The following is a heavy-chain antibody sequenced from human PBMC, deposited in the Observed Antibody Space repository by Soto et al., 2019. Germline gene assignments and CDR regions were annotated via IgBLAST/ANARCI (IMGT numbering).Heavy chain of an antibody. Sequence: QVQLVKSGAEVKKPGSSVRVSCKASGGTYSSYAISWVRQAPGQGLEWMGGIIPIFGTANYAQKFQGRVTITADKSTSTAYIELSSLRSEDTAVYYCASRIVGATTGGYYYYGMDVWGQGTTVTVSS. D-gene: IGHD1-26*01. V-gene: IGHV1-69*06. CDR1: GGTYSSYA. CDR3: ASRIVGATTGGYYYYGMDV. CDR2: IIPIFGTA. J-gene: IGHJ6*02.